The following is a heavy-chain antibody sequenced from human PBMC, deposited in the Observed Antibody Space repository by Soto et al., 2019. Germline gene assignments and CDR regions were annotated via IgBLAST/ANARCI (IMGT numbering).Heavy chain of an antibody. CDR2: IYYNGST. D-gene: IGHD3-10*01. CDR3: ARDAPLWFGELSH. Sequence: QVQLQESGPGLVKPSQTLSLTCTVIGGSIRSPNYYWSWIRQHPGKGLEWIGNIYYNGSTNYTPSHKSRAVISLDTSKNQFSLKLNSVTAADTAVYYCARDAPLWFGELSHWGQGTLVTVSS. V-gene: IGHV4-31*03. J-gene: IGHJ4*02. CDR1: GGSIRSPNYY.